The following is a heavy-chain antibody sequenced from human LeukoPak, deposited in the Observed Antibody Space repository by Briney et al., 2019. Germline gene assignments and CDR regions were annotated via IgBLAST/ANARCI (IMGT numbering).Heavy chain of an antibody. CDR2: ISWNSGSI. J-gene: IGHJ6*03. V-gene: IGHV3-9*01. CDR1: GFTIDDCD. CDR3: AKVRAVAGPSLFYYYYMDV. Sequence: GGSLRLSCAASGFTIDDCDMHWVRRAPRGGLVWVLGISWNSGSIGYADSVKGRFTISIDNAKNSLYLQMNSLRAEDTALYYGAKVRAVAGPSLFYYYYMDVWGKGTTVTVSS. D-gene: IGHD6-19*01.